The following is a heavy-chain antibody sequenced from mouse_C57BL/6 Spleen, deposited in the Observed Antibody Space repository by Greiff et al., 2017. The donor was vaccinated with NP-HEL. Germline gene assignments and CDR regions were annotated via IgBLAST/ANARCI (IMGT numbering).Heavy chain of an antibody. J-gene: IGHJ1*03. V-gene: IGHV14-2*01. Sequence: EVKLVESGAELVKPGASVKLSCTASGFNIKDYYMHWVKQRTEQGLEWIGRIDPEDGETKYAPKFQGKATITADTSSNTAYLQLSSLTSEDTAVYYCARSPLIYYYGSSLWYFDVWGTGTTVTVSS. D-gene: IGHD1-1*01. CDR3: ARSPLIYYYGSSLWYFDV. CDR2: IDPEDGET. CDR1: GFNIKDYY.